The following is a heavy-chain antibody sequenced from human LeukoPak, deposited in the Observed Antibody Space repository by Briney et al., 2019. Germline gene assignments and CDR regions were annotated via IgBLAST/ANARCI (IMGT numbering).Heavy chain of an antibody. CDR2: MYYSGST. CDR1: GGSISSGSYY. J-gene: IGHJ4*02. D-gene: IGHD5-24*01. Sequence: PSETLSLTCTVSGGSISSGSYYWGWIRQPPGKGLEWIGSMYYSGSTYYNPSLKSRVTISVDTSKNQFSLKLSSVTAADTAVYYCARREMATIRYYFDYWGQGTLVTVSS. CDR3: ARREMATIRYYFDY. V-gene: IGHV4-39*07.